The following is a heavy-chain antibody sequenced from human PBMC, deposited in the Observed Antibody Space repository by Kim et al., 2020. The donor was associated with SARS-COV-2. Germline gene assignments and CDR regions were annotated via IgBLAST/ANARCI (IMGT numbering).Heavy chain of an antibody. CDR2: INTNTGNP. J-gene: IGHJ6*02. CDR1: GYTSTSYA. Sequence: ASVKVSCKASGYTSTSYALNWVRQAPGQGLEWMGWINTNTGNPTYAQGFTGRFVFSLDTSVSTAYLQISSLKAEDTAVYYCARDWGHDSSGYDYYYGMDVWGQGTTVTVSS. V-gene: IGHV7-4-1*02. CDR3: ARDWGHDSSGYDYYYGMDV. D-gene: IGHD3-22*01.